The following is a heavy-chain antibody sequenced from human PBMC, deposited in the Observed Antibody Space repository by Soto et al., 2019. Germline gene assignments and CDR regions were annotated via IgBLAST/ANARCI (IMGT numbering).Heavy chain of an antibody. CDR3: AKGWYEDS. CDR1: GFTFTTYA. J-gene: IGHJ4*02. D-gene: IGHD6-13*01. CDR2: INTAGTT. V-gene: IGHV3-23*01. Sequence: EVQLLESGGGLVQPGGSLRLSCAASGFTFTTYAMTWVRQAPGKGLEWLSAINTAGTTYYADSVKGRFTISRDNAKNTRYLQMNGLRVEDTAVYYCAKGWYEDSWGQGTLVTVSS.